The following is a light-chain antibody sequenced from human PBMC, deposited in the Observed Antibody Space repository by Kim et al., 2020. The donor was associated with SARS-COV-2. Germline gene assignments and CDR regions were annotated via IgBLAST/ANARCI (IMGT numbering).Light chain of an antibody. Sequence: EIVLTQSPGTLSMSRGQRATLSCRASQSVRSGSIGWYQHRPGQAPRVLMSETSTRAIGIPDRFSGSGSGTDFTLIINRLEPEDFAVYYCQQYDSSPFTFGGGT. V-gene: IGKV3-20*01. CDR1: QSVRSGS. J-gene: IGKJ4*01. CDR3: QQYDSSPFT. CDR2: ETS.